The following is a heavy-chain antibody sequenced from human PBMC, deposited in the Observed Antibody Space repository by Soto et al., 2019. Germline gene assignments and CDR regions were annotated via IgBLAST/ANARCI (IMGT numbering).Heavy chain of an antibody. CDR2: IYYSGST. V-gene: IGHV4-39*01. Sequence: SETLSLTCTVSGGSISSSSYYWGWIRQPPGKGLEWIGSIYYSGSTYYNPPLKSRVTISVDTSKNQFSLKLSSVTAADTAVYYCARHLRFLEWFGTWAMDVWGKGTTVTVSS. J-gene: IGHJ6*04. CDR1: GGSISSSSYY. D-gene: IGHD3-3*01. CDR3: ARHLRFLEWFGTWAMDV.